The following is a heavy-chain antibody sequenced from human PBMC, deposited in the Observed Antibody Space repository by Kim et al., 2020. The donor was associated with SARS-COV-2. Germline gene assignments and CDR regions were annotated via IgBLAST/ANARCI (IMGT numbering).Heavy chain of an antibody. CDR1: GYMFTSYG. Sequence: ASVKVSCKACGYMFTSYGFSWVRQAPGQGLEWLGWIRARDGNTKYGQKVQDTVIMTTDTSTNTAYMELWSLRYDDTAMYYCARGAYGDVSFDYWGQGTLVTVAS. D-gene: IGHD4-17*01. V-gene: IGHV1-18*04. CDR2: IRARDGNT. CDR3: ARGAYGDVSFDY. J-gene: IGHJ4*02.